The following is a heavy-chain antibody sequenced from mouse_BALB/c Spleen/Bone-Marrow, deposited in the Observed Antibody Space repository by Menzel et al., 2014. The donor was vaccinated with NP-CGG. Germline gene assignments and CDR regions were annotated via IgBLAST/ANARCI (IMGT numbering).Heavy chain of an antibody. V-gene: IGHV1S81*02. CDR1: CYTFTNYY. J-gene: IGHJ3*01. CDR3: SREGAY. Sequence: QVQLQQSGAELVKPGASVKLSCKASCYTFTNYYMYWLKQRPGQGLEWIGEITPSNGGSNLIEKFKNKARLTVDKSASTAYMQVSSLTSEDSAVYYCSREGAYWGQGTLVTVSA. CDR2: ITPSNGGS.